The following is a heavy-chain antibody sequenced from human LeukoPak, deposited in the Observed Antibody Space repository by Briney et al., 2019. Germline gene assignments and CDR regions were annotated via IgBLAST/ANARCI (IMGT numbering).Heavy chain of an antibody. CDR1: AFTFSNYW. Sequence: PGGSLRLSCVASAFTFSNYWLHWVRHAPGKGPVWVSRINSDGSNTIYADSVKGRFTISRDNAKNTVYLQMNSLRVEDTAIYYCARGGFGHNMDVWGKGTTVTVSS. D-gene: IGHD3-3*01. CDR2: INSDGSNT. CDR3: ARGGFGHNMDV. J-gene: IGHJ6*03. V-gene: IGHV3-74*01.